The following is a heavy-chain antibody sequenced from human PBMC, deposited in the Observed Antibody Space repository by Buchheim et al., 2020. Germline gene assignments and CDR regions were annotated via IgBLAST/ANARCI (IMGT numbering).Heavy chain of an antibody. V-gene: IGHV3-33*01. J-gene: IGHJ6*02. CDR3: ARDTYGSGSYYDYYYYYGMDV. CDR1: GFTFSSYG. CDR2: IWYDGSNK. Sequence: QVQLVESGGGVVQPGRSLRLSCAASGFTFSSYGMHWVRQAPGKGLEWVAVIWYDGSNKYYADSVKGRFTISRDNSKNKLDLQMNSLRAEDTAVYYCARDTYGSGSYYDYYYYYGMDVWGQGTT. D-gene: IGHD3-10*01.